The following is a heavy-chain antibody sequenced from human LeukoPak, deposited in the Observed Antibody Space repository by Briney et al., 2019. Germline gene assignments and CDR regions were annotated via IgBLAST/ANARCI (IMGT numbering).Heavy chain of an antibody. D-gene: IGHD6-19*01. CDR2: ISGSGGST. Sequence: PSGGSLRLSCAASGFTFRSYGMSWVRQAPGKGLEWVSAISGSGGSTYYADSVRGRFTISRDNSKNTLYLQMNSLRAEDTAVYYCAKDRPGFYSSGWYGAFDIWGQGTMVTVSS. CDR1: GFTFRSYG. CDR3: AKDRPGFYSSGWYGAFDI. J-gene: IGHJ3*02. V-gene: IGHV3-23*01.